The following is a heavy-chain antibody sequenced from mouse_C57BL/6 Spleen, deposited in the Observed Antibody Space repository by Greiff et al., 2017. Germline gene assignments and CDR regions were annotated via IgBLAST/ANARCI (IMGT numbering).Heavy chain of an antibody. V-gene: IGHV5-6*01. CDR2: ISSGGSYT. CDR3: ARYSNYFYAMDY. Sequence: EVQVVESGGDLVKPGGSLKLSCAASGFTFSSYGMSWVRQTPDKRLEWVATISSGGSYTYYPDSVKGRFTISRDNAKNTLYLQMSSLKSEDTAMYYCARYSNYFYAMDYWGQGTSVTVSS. J-gene: IGHJ4*01. D-gene: IGHD2-5*01. CDR1: GFTFSSYG.